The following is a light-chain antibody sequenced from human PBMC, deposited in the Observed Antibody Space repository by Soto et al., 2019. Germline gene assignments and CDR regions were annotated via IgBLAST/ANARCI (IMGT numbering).Light chain of an antibody. CDR3: QQYNDWHRT. V-gene: IGKV3-15*01. J-gene: IGKJ1*01. Sequence: ETVMTQSPATLSVSPGERATLSCRASQSVGDNLAWYQQKPGQAPRILMYAASARATGVPARISGRGSGTEFTLTISGLQSEDFAVYYCQQYNDWHRTFGQGTKVEIK. CDR2: AAS. CDR1: QSVGDN.